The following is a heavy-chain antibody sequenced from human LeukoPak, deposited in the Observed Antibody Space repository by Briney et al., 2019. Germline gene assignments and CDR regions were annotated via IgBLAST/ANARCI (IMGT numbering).Heavy chain of an antibody. CDR2: IYYSGST. J-gene: IGHJ5*02. V-gene: IGHV4-30-4*08. Sequence: SQTLSLTCTVSGGSISSGDYYWSWIRQPPGKGLEWIGYIYYSGSTYYNPSLKSRVTISVDTSKNQFSLKLSSVTAADTAVYYCARGGLYYGSGIFGVWFDPWGQGTLVTVSS. CDR3: ARGGLYYGSGIFGVWFDP. D-gene: IGHD3-10*01. CDR1: GGSISSGDYY.